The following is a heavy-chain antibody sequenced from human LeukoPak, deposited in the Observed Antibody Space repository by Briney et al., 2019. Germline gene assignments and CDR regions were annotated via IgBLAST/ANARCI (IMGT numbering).Heavy chain of an antibody. V-gene: IGHV1-46*01. CDR2: INPSGGST. CDR3: ARIPPWDWGSKNAFDI. J-gene: IGHJ3*02. D-gene: IGHD7-27*01. CDR1: GYTFTSYY. Sequence: ASVKVSCKASGYTFTSYYMHWVRQAPGQGLEWMGIINPSGGSTSYAQKFQGRVTMTRDTSTSTVYMVLSSLRSEDTAVYYCARIPPWDWGSKNAFDIWGQGTMVTVSS.